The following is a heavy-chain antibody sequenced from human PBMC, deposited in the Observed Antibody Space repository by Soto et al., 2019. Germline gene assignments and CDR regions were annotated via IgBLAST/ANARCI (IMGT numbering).Heavy chain of an antibody. D-gene: IGHD3-10*01. CDR3: AREEWFGELFYYFDY. CDR2: IKQDGSEK. CDR1: GFTFSSYW. V-gene: IGHV3-7*01. J-gene: IGHJ4*02. Sequence: GGSLRLSCAASGFTFSSYWMSWVRQAQGKGLEWVANIKQDGSEKYYVDSVKGRFTISRDNAKNSLYLQMNSLRAEDTAVYYCAREEWFGELFYYFDYWGQGTLVTVSS.